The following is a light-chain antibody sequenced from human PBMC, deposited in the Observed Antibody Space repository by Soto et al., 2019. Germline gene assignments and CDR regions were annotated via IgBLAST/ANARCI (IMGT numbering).Light chain of an antibody. Sequence: SVLTQPPSASETPGQRVTISCSGSSSNIGSNTVNWYQQLPGTAPKLVIYSNNQRPSGVPDRFSGSKSGTSASLAISGLQSEDEADYFSEAGDDSLYGYVVFGGGT. CDR3: EAGDDSLYGYVV. CDR2: SNN. CDR1: SSNIGSNT. V-gene: IGLV1-44*01. J-gene: IGLJ2*01.